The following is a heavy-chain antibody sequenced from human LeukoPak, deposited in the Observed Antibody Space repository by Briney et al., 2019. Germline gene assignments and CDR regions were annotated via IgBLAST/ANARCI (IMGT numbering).Heavy chain of an antibody. D-gene: IGHD2-2*02. CDR3: ARTAVVPAAIRGYMQLYYFDY. V-gene: IGHV4-38-2*01. Sequence: PSETLSLTCAVSGYSISSGYYWGWIRQPPGKGLEWIGSIYYSGSTYYNPSLKSRVTISVDTSKNQFSLKLSSVTAADTAVYYCARTAVVPAAIRGYMQLYYFDYWGQGTLVTVSS. J-gene: IGHJ4*02. CDR2: IYYSGST. CDR1: GYSISSGYY.